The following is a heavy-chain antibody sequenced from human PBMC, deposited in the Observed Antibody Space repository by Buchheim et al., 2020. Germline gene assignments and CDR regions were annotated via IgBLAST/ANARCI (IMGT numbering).Heavy chain of an antibody. CDR2: IYYSGST. V-gene: IGHV4-61*01. Sequence: QVQLQESGPGLVKPSETLSLTCTVSGSSVSSGSYYWSWIRQPPGKGLEWIGYIYYSGSTNYNPSLKSRVPISVDTSKNQFSLKLSSVTAADTAVYYCARGTSIAAAGAHFDYWGQGTL. CDR1: GSSVSSGSYY. CDR3: ARGTSIAAAGAHFDY. J-gene: IGHJ4*02. D-gene: IGHD6-13*01.